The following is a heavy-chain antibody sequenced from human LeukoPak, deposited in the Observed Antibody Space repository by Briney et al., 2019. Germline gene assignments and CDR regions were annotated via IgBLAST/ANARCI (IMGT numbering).Heavy chain of an antibody. CDR2: ITCSGTNI. V-gene: IGHV3-21*04. CDR3: AGGFSKSSWDVEPFDP. J-gene: IGHJ5*02. Sequence: GGSLRLSCATSGFTFNNYSMNWVRQAPGRALEWVSFITCSGTNIFYADSVKGRFTISRDNAKNSLYLQMNSLRSDDTAVYYCAGGFSKSSWDVEPFDPWGEGTLVTVSS. D-gene: IGHD6-13*01. CDR1: GFTFNNYS.